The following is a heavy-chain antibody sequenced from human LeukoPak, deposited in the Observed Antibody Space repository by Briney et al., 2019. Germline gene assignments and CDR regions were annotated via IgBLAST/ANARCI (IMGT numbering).Heavy chain of an antibody. D-gene: IGHD3-10*01. V-gene: IGHV3-23*01. CDR2: ISGSGGST. CDR3: ASRITMVRGVID. Sequence: GGSLRLSCAASGFTFSSYAMSWVRQAPGKGLEWVSAISGSGGSTYYADSVKGRFTISRDNAMNSLYLQMSSLRAEDTAVYYCASRITMVRGVIDWGQGTLVTVSS. J-gene: IGHJ4*02. CDR1: GFTFSSYA.